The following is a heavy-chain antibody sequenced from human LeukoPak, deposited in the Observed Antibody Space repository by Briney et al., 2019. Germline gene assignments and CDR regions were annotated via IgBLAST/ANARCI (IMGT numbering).Heavy chain of an antibody. J-gene: IGHJ4*02. Sequence: HGESLKISCKASGCNCTNYWIGWVRQMPGKGLEWMGIIYPGDSDTRYIPSFQGQVTISADKSINTAYLQWSSLKASDSAMYYCARRVDSYWFFDYWGQGTLVTVSS. V-gene: IGHV5-51*01. CDR3: ARRVDSYWFFDY. CDR1: GCNCTNYW. D-gene: IGHD1-26*01. CDR2: IYPGDSDT.